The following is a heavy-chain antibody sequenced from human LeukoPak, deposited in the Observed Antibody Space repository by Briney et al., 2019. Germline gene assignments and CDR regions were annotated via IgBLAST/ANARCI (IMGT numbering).Heavy chain of an antibody. J-gene: IGHJ3*02. D-gene: IGHD3-10*01. CDR1: GGTFSSYA. V-gene: IGHV1-69*13. CDR3: ARQEDYYGSGNAFDI. CDR2: IIPIFGTA. Sequence: GASVKVSCKASGGTFSSYAISWVRQAPGQGLEWMGGIIPIFGTANYAQKFQGRVTITADESTSTAYMELSSLRSEDTAVYYCARQEDYYGSGNAFDIWGQGTMVTVSS.